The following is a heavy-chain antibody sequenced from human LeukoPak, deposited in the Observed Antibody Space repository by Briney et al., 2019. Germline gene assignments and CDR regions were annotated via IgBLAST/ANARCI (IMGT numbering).Heavy chain of an antibody. CDR3: ARPYSSGWSGAFDI. CDR1: GGSTNSYY. D-gene: IGHD6-19*01. CDR2: IYSSGST. Sequence: SETLSLTCSVSGGSTNSYYWSWIRQSGGKGLEWIGRIYSSGSTVYNPSLNSRLTMSIDTSKNQFSLKLNSVTAADTAVYYCARPYSSGWSGAFDIWGQGTMVTVSS. J-gene: IGHJ3*02. V-gene: IGHV4-4*07.